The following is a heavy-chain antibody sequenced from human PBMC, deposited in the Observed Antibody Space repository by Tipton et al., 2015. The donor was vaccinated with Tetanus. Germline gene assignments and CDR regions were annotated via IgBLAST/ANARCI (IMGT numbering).Heavy chain of an antibody. Sequence: TLSLTCTVSGGSISNYYWCWTRQPPRKGLEWIGNIYYTGNTNYNPSLKSRVTLSVDTSTSQFSLKLSPVTAADAAVYYCERAGGGSWGNFDYWGQGALVTVSS. CDR3: ERAGGGSWGNFDY. V-gene: IGHV4-59*01. D-gene: IGHD6-13*01. CDR1: GGSISNYY. J-gene: IGHJ4*02. CDR2: IYYTGNT.